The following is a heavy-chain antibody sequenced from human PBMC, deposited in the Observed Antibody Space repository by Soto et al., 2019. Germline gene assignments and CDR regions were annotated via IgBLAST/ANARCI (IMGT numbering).Heavy chain of an antibody. CDR1: GFTFSNFW. Sequence: EVQLVESGGGLVQPGGSLRLSCAASGFTFSNFWMHWVRQAPGKGLMWVSRVSVDGSRTTYVDSVKGRFTISRDNAKNTLYLQMNSLRADDTAVYYCARDGQSGLWSGYNMDVWGQETTVTVSS. J-gene: IGHJ6*02. CDR3: ARDGQSGLWSGYNMDV. CDR2: VSVDGSRT. V-gene: IGHV3-74*01. D-gene: IGHD3-3*01.